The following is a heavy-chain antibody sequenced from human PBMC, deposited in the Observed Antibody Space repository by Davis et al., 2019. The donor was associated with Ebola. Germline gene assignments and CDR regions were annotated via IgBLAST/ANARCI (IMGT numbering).Heavy chain of an antibody. D-gene: IGHD2-21*02. CDR1: GGSFNGYY. J-gene: IGHJ4*02. CDR3: ARGQLTSNIVVVTASHFDS. V-gene: IGHV4-34*01. CDR2: INYGGST. Sequence: SETLSLTCAAYGGSFNGYYWSWIRQPPGKGLEWIGEINYGGSTNYNPSLKSRVTISVDTSKNQFSLKLSSVTAADTAVYYCARGQLTSNIVVVTASHFDSWGQGNLVTVSS.